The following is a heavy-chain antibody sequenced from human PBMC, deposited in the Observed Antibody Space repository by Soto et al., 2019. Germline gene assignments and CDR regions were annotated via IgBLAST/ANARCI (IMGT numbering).Heavy chain of an antibody. CDR1: GGSISSSTYY. D-gene: IGHD1-26*01. CDR2: IYDGGSS. Sequence: QLQLQESGPGLVKPSETLSLTCTVSGGSISSSTYYWGWVRQPPGKGLEWIASIYDGGSSHYHPYLKSRVTISVDTSKTQFSLKLSSMTSADTDVYYCERHSSGSRHPGFDYWGEGTLVTVSS. J-gene: IGHJ4*02. V-gene: IGHV4-39*01. CDR3: ERHSSGSRHPGFDY.